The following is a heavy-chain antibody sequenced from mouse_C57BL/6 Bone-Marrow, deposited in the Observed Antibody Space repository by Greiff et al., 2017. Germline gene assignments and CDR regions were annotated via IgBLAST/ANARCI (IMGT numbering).Heavy chain of an antibody. J-gene: IGHJ1*03. CDR1: GFTFSSYT. CDR2: ISGGGGNT. CDR3: ARDLLLRYFDV. Sequence: EVQLVESGGGLVKPGGSLKLSCAASGFTFSSYTMSWVRQTPEKRLEWVATISGGGGNTYYPDSVKGRFTISRDNAKNTLYLQMSSLRSEDTALYYCARDLLLRYFDVWGTGTTVTVSS. D-gene: IGHD1-1*01. V-gene: IGHV5-9*01.